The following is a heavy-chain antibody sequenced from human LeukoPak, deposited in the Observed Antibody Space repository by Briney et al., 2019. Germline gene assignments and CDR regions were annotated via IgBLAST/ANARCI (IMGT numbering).Heavy chain of an antibody. CDR3: ARGGSGYDNYFDY. CDR2: INHSGST. V-gene: IGHV4-34*01. J-gene: IGHJ4*02. CDR1: GGSFSGYY. Sequence: SQTLSLTCAVYGGSFSGYYWSWIRQPPRKGLEWIGEINHSGSTNYNPSLKSRVTISVDTSKNQFSLELSSVTAADTAVYYCARGGSGYDNYFDYWGQGTLVTVSS. D-gene: IGHD5-12*01.